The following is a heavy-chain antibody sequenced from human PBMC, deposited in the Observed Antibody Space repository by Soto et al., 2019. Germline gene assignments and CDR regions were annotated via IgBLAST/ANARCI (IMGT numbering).Heavy chain of an antibody. CDR2: ISHDGSNK. CDR3: ARERGRRGWDVSDY. D-gene: IGHD6-19*01. Sequence: QVQLVESGGGVVQPGRSLRLSCAASGFTFSLYAMHWVRQAPGKGLEWVAVISHDGSNKYYADSVKGRFTISRDKSKNTLYPTMNRLRVADTGGDDCARERGRRGWDVSDYWGQGTQVTVSS. V-gene: IGHV3-30-3*01. CDR1: GFTFSLYA. J-gene: IGHJ4*02.